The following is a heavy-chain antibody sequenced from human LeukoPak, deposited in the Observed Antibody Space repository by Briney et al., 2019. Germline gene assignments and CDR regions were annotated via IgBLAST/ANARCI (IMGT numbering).Heavy chain of an antibody. V-gene: IGHV3-7*04. Sequence: GGSLRLSCAASGFTFSSYWMTWVRQAPGKGLEWVANIKHDGSDQYYVDSVKGRFTVSRDNAKNSLYLQMNSRRAEDTAVYYCARARHDGYYFDYWGQGALVTVSS. CDR3: ARARHDGYYFDY. CDR1: GFTFSSYW. CDR2: IKHDGSDQ. J-gene: IGHJ4*02.